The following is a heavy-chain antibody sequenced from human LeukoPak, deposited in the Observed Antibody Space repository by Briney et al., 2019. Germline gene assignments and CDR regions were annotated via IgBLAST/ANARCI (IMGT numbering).Heavy chain of an antibody. CDR3: ARAYGGYFDY. CDR1: XXXFXXXS. D-gene: IGHD4-23*01. CDR2: ISSSSYI. J-gene: IGHJ4*02. Sequence: LRLSXXXXXXXFXXXSMNWVRQAPGKGLEWVSSISSSSYIYYADSVKGRFTISRDNAKNSLYLQMNSLRAEDTAVYYCARAYGGYFDYWGQGTLVTVSS. V-gene: IGHV3-21*01.